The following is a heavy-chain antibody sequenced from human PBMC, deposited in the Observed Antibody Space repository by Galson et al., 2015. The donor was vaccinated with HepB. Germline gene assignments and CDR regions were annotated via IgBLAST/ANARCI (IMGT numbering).Heavy chain of an antibody. J-gene: IGHJ6*03. CDR2: IKQDGSEK. D-gene: IGHD3-3*01. CDR3: ARVRKGYYDFWSGSYYYYYMDV. CDR1: GFTFSSYW. V-gene: IGHV3-7*04. Sequence: SLRLSCAASGFTFSSYWMSWVRQAPGKGLEWVANIKQDGSEKYYVDSVKGRFTISRDNAKNSLYLQMNSLRAEDTAVYYCARVRKGYYDFWSGSYYYYYMDVWGKGTTVTVSS.